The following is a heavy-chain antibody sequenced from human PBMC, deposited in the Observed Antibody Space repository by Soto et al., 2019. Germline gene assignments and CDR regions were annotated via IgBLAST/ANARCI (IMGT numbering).Heavy chain of an antibody. J-gene: IGHJ6*02. CDR3: ARGGYCISTSCYGYYYYYGMDV. D-gene: IGHD2-2*01. CDR2: INPNSGGT. CDR1: GYTFTGYY. V-gene: IGHV1-2*04. Sequence: ASVKVSCKASGYTFTGYYMHWVRQAPGQGLEWMGWINPNSGGTNYAQKFQGWVTMTRDTSISTAYMELSRLRSDDTAVYYCARGGYCISTSCYGYYYYYGMDVWGQGTTVTVSS.